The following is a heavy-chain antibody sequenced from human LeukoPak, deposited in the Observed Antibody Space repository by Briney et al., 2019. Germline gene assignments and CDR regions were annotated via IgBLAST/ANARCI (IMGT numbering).Heavy chain of an antibody. D-gene: IGHD6-6*01. Sequence: GGSLRLSCAASGFTFNSYNMHWVRQAPGKGLEWVSYISSSSSTIYYADSVKGRFTISRDSAKTSLFLQMNSLRDDDTAVYYCARAYSSSSGRDAFDGWGLGTLVTVSS. V-gene: IGHV3-48*02. J-gene: IGHJ3*01. CDR1: GFTFNSYN. CDR3: ARAYSSSSGRDAFDG. CDR2: ISSSSSTI.